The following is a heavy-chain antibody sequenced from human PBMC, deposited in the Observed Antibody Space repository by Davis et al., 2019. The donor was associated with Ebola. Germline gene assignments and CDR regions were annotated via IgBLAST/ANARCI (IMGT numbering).Heavy chain of an antibody. Sequence: GESLKISCAASGFTFSSYWMSWVRQAPGKGLEWVANINQDGSDKYYVDSVKGRFTISRDNAKNSLYLQMNSLRAEDTALYYCAKGRYQLLLSPGMDVWGQGTTVTVSS. CDR2: INQDGSDK. CDR3: AKGRYQLLLSPGMDV. V-gene: IGHV3-7*03. CDR1: GFTFSSYW. J-gene: IGHJ6*02. D-gene: IGHD2-2*01.